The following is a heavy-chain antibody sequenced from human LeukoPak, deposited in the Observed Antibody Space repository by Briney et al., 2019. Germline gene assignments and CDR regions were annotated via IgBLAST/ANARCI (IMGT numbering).Heavy chain of an antibody. D-gene: IGHD3-22*01. J-gene: IGHJ4*02. CDR2: INPSGGST. CDR1: GYTFTSYY. CDR3: ARAYYYDSSGYYDFDY. V-gene: IGHV1-46*01. Sequence: ASVKVSCKASGYTFTSYYMHWVRQAPGQGLEWMGIINPSGGSTSYAQKFQGRVTMTRDTSTGTVYMELSSLRSEDTAVYYCARAYYYDSSGYYDFDYWGQGTLVTVSS.